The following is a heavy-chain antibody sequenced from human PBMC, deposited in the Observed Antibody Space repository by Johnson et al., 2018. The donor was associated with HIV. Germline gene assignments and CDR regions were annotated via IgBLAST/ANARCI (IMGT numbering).Heavy chain of an antibody. CDR3: AREYSSSPAAFDI. CDR2: ISYDGSNK. Sequence: QVQLVESGGGVVQPGGSLRLSCAASGFTFSSYAMHWVRQAPGKGLEWVAVISYDGSNKYYADSVKGRFTISRDNSKNTLYLQMHSLRAEDTAVYYCAREYSSSPAAFDIWGQGTMVTVSS. CDR1: GFTFSSYA. V-gene: IGHV3-30-3*01. J-gene: IGHJ3*02. D-gene: IGHD6-6*01.